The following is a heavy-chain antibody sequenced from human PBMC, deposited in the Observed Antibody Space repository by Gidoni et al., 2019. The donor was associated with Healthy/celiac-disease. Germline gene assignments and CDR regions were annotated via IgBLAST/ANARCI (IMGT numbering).Heavy chain of an antibody. CDR3: ASRLETYYYDSSGYYAFDI. D-gene: IGHD3-22*01. Sequence: QVQLVQSGAEVKKPGSAVKVSCKASGGTFSSYAISWVRQAPGQGLEWMGRIIPILGIANYAQKFQGRVTITADKSTSTAYMELSSLRSEDTAVYYCASRLETYYYDSSGYYAFDIWGQGTMVTVSS. CDR2: IIPILGIA. CDR1: GGTFSSYA. V-gene: IGHV1-69*04. J-gene: IGHJ3*02.